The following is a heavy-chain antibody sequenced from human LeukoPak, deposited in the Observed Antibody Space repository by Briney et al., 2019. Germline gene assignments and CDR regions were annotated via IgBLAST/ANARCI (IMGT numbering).Heavy chain of an antibody. CDR1: GYTFTSYG. CDR2: ISAYNGNT. D-gene: IGHD6-13*01. Sequence: ASVKVSCKASGYTFTSYGISWVRQATGQGLEWMGWISAYNGNTNYAQKLQGRVTMTTDTSTSTAYMELRSLRSDDTAVYYCARVASSSWLNWFDPWGQGTLVTVSS. CDR3: ARVASSSWLNWFDP. V-gene: IGHV1-18*01. J-gene: IGHJ5*02.